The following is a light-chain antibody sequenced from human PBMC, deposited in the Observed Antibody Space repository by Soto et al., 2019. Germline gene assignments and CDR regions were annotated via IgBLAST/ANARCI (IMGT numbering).Light chain of an antibody. CDR1: QRIDIW. Sequence: DVQMTQSPSTLSASVGDRVTITCRASQRIDIWLAWYQQKPCKAPNLLIYKTSTLETRVTSRFTGSGSGKEFTHTISSLQPDDFATYYCQQDNTFSTFGQGNKVEMK. CDR2: KTS. V-gene: IGKV1-5*03. J-gene: IGKJ1*01. CDR3: QQDNTFST.